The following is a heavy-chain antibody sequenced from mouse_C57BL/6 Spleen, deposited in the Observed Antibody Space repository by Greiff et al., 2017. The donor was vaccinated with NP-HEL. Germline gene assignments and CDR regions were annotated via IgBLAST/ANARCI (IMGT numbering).Heavy chain of an antibody. CDR2: IHPNSGST. J-gene: IGHJ4*01. Sequence: QVQLQQSGAELVKPGASVKLSCKASGYTFTSYWMHWVKQRPGQGLEWIGMIHPNSGSTNYNEKFKSKATLTVDKSSSTAYMQLSSLTSEDSAVYYCARYAGTEAMDYWGQGTSVTVSS. CDR3: ARYAGTEAMDY. CDR1: GYTFTSYW. V-gene: IGHV1-64*01. D-gene: IGHD4-1*01.